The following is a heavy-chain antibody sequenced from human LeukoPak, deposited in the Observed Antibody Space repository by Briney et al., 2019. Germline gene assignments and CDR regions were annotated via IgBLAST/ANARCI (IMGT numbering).Heavy chain of an antibody. CDR2: IYSGGST. V-gene: IGHV3-53*04. CDR1: GFXVSSNY. J-gene: IGHJ4*02. D-gene: IGHD6-6*01. CDR3: AKSRSSLGPSSLDY. Sequence: GGSLRLSCAASGFXVSSNYISWVRQAPGKGLQWVSLIYSGGSTFYADSVKGRFTISRHDSKNTVYLQMNSLRTEDTAVYYCAKSRSSLGPSSLDYWGQGALVTVSS.